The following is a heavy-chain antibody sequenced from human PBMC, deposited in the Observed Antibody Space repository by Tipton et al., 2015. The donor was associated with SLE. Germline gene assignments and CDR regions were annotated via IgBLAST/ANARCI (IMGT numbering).Heavy chain of an antibody. D-gene: IGHD5-18*01. J-gene: IGHJ4*02. CDR3: ANRGYSYGPYYFDY. V-gene: IGHV3-7*03. CDR2: IKQDGSEK. CDR1: GFTFSSYW. Sequence: SLRLSCAASGFTFSSYWMSWVRQAPGKGLAWVAYIKQDGSEKYYVDSVKGRFTISRDNAKNSLYLQMNSLRAEDTAVYYCANRGYSYGPYYFDYWGQGTLVTVSS.